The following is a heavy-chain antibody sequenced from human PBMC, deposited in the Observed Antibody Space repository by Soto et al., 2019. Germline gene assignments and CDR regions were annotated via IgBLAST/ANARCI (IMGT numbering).Heavy chain of an antibody. J-gene: IGHJ6*02. D-gene: IGHD7-27*01. CDR3: ARGXXPWXXXTYGMDV. V-gene: IGHV3-64*07. Sequence: VQLVESGGGLVQPGGSLRLSCVASGFTFSTYCLHWVRQAPGKGLEYLSAISNDGVHTYYADSVKGRFIISRDNXRXXLSLHMGSLRPEDMAVYYCARGXXPWXXXTYGMDVWGQGTTVTVSS. CDR2: ISNDGVHT. CDR1: GFTFSTYC.